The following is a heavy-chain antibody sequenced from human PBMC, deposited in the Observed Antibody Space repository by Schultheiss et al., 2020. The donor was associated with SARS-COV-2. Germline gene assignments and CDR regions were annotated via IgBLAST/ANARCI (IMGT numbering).Heavy chain of an antibody. CDR3: ARVSRYCSGGSCYPYYFDY. D-gene: IGHD2-15*01. CDR1: GYTFTSYA. J-gene: IGHJ4*02. CDR2: MNPNSGNT. Sequence: ASVKVSCKASGYTFTSYAMNWVRQAPGQGLEWMRWMNPNSGNTGYAQKFQGRVTMTTDTSTSTAYMELRSLRSDDTAVYYCARVSRYCSGGSCYPYYFDYWGQGTLVTVSS. V-gene: IGHV1-8*02.